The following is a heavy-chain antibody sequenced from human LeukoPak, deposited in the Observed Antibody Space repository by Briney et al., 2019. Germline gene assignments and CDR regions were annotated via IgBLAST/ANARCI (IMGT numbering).Heavy chain of an antibody. CDR1: GYTFSSYY. CDR3: ARVFADPPDY. CDR2: INPVSGST. V-gene: IGHV1-46*01. Sequence: GASVKVSCKASGYTFSSYYMQWVRQAPGQGLEWMGIINPVSGSTTYAQKFQGRVTMTRDTSTSTVYMELSSLRSDDTAVYYCARVFADPPDYWGQGTLVTVSS. D-gene: IGHD3-9*01. J-gene: IGHJ4*02.